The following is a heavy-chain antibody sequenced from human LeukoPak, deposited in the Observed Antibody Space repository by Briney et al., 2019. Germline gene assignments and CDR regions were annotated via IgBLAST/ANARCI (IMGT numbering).Heavy chain of an antibody. D-gene: IGHD4-17*01. J-gene: IGHJ4*02. CDR1: GFTFTNSA. V-gene: IGHV1-58*02. CDR2: IVVGSGDT. CDR3: AADLSYGDGTLFDY. Sequence: GTSVKVSCKASGFTFTNSAMQWVRQARGQRLEWVGWIVVGSGDTNYAQKFQERVTIIRDMSTSTAYMELSSLRSEDTAVYYCAADLSYGDGTLFDYWGQGTLVTVSS.